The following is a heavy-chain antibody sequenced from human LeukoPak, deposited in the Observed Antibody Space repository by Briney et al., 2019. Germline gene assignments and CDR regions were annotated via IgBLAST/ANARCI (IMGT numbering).Heavy chain of an antibody. J-gene: IGHJ3*02. CDR1: GGSISSSSYY. D-gene: IGHD3-22*01. CDR2: IYYNGST. V-gene: IGHV4-39*07. CDR3: ARGYYDSRDDAFDI. Sequence: SETLSLTCTVSGGSISSSSYYWGWIRQPPGKGLEWIGSIYYNGSTHYNPSLKSRVTISVDTSKNQFSLKLSSVTAADTAVYYCARGYYDSRDDAFDIWGQGTMVTVSS.